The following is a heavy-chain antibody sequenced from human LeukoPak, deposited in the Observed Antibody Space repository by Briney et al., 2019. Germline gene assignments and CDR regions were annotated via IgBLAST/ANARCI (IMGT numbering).Heavy chain of an antibody. Sequence: GGSLRLSCAASGLTFSSYWMGWVRQAPGMGLEWVATIKQDGSEKYYLDSVKGRFTISRDNAKNSLFLQMNSLRAEDTAVNYCAGARGWEFSSWGQGTLVTVPS. CDR2: IKQDGSEK. D-gene: IGHD1-26*01. J-gene: IGHJ5*02. V-gene: IGHV3-7*01. CDR3: AGARGWEFSS. CDR1: GLTFSSYW.